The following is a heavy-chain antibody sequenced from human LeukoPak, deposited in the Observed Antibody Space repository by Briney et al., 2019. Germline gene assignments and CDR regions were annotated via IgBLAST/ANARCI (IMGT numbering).Heavy chain of an antibody. V-gene: IGHV3-30*03. CDR3: ARDTSYDFWSGWYFDY. D-gene: IGHD3-3*01. Sequence: GGSLRLSCAASGFTFSSYGMHWVRQAPGKGLEWVAVISYDGSNKYYADSVKGRFTISRDNSKNTLYLQMNSLRAEDTAVYYCARDTSYDFWSGWYFDYWGQGTLVTVSS. J-gene: IGHJ4*02. CDR1: GFTFSSYG. CDR2: ISYDGSNK.